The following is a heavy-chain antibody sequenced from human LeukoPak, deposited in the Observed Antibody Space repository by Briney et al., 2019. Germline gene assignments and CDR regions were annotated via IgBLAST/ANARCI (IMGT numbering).Heavy chain of an antibody. V-gene: IGHV3-21*01. J-gene: IGHJ4*02. CDR2: ISSSSSYI. D-gene: IGHD5-18*01. Sequence: GGSLRLSCAASGFTFSSYNMDWVRQAPGKGLEWVSSISSSSSYIYYADSVKGRFTISRDNAKNSLYLQMNSLRAEDTAVYYCATYSYSSSPRNDYWGQGTLVTVSS. CDR3: ATYSYSSSPRNDY. CDR1: GFTFSSYN.